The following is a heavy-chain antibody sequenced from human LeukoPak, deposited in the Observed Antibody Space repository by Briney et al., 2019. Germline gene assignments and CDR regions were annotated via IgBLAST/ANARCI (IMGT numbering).Heavy chain of an antibody. J-gene: IGHJ3*02. CDR3: ARVSAYSYGSGAFDI. CDR2: IYHSGST. Sequence: PSETLSLTCTVSGGSINSGDYYWGWIRQPPGKGLEWIGSIYHSGSTYYNPSLKSRVTISVDTSKNQFSLKLSSVTAADTAVYYCARVSAYSYGSGAFDIWGQGTMVTVSS. CDR1: GGSINSGDYY. V-gene: IGHV4-39*07. D-gene: IGHD5-18*01.